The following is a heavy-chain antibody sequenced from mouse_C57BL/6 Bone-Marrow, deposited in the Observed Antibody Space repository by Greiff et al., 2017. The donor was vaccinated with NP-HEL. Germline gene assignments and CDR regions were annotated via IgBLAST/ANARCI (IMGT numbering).Heavy chain of an antibody. CDR3: ALYYGYEEAMDY. CDR2: IYPSDSET. Sequence: QVHVKQPGAELVRPGSSVKLSCKASGYTFTSYWMDWVKQRPGQGLEWIGNIYPSDSETHYNQKFKDKATLTVDISSSTAYMQLSSLTSEDSAVYYCALYYGYEEAMDYWGQGTSVTVSS. D-gene: IGHD2-2*01. CDR1: GYTFTSYW. V-gene: IGHV1-61*01. J-gene: IGHJ4*01.